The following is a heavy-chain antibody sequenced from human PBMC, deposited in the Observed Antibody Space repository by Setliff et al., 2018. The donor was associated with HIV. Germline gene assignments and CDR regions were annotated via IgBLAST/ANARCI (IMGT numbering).Heavy chain of an antibody. Sequence: SETLSLTCTVSGGSISSGDYYWSWIRQPPGKGLEWIGYIYYSGSTYYNPSLKSRVTMSVDTSKNQFSLKLSSVTAADTAVYYCARGAELLWFGELHNIPYFDYWGQGTLVTVSS. V-gene: IGHV4-30-4*02. D-gene: IGHD3-10*01. CDR1: GGSISSGDYY. J-gene: IGHJ4*02. CDR3: ARGAELLWFGELHNIPYFDY. CDR2: IYYSGST.